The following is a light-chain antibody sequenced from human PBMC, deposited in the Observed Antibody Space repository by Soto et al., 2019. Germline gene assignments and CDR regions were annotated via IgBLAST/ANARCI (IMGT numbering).Light chain of an antibody. J-gene: IGKJ1*01. Sequence: DIQMTQSPSSLSASVGDRVTITCRASLGISNFLAWYQQKPGKVPKLLIYAASTLQSGVPSRFSGSGSGTDFTLVISSLQPEDVATYYCQKYNSAPWTFGQGTKVEIK. CDR1: LGISNF. V-gene: IGKV1-27*01. CDR2: AAS. CDR3: QKYNSAPWT.